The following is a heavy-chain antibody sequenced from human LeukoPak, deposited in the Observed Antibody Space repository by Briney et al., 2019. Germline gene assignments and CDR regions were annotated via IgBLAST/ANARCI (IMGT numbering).Heavy chain of an antibody. D-gene: IGHD3-22*01. CDR1: GFTFSSYA. Sequence: PGGSLRLSCAASGFTFSSYAMSWVRQAPGKGLEWVSAISGSGGSTYYGDSVKGRFTISRDNSKNTLYLQMNSLRAEDTAVYYCVKDQGFYYDSSVYYWGQGPLVTVSS. J-gene: IGHJ4*02. CDR3: VKDQGFYYDSSVYY. CDR2: ISGSGGST. V-gene: IGHV3-23*01.